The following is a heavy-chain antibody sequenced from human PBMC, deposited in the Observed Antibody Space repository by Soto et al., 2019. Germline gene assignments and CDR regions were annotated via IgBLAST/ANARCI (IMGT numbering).Heavy chain of an antibody. CDR2: ISGSGGST. CDR3: AREDILTGYSYFDY. D-gene: IGHD3-9*01. Sequence: EVQLLESGGGLVQPGGSLSPSCAASGFTFSGKAWGWVGQAPGKGLEWVSAISGSGGSTYYADSVKGRFTISRDNSKNTLYLQMNSLRAEDTAVYYCAREDILTGYSYFDYWGQGTLVTVSS. J-gene: IGHJ4*02. V-gene: IGHV3-23*01. CDR1: GFTFSGKA.